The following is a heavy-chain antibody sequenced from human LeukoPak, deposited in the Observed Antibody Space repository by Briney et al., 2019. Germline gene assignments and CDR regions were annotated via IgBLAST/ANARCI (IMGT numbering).Heavy chain of an antibody. V-gene: IGHV3-66*01. Sequence: GGSLRLSCAASGFTVCSNYMSWVRQAPGKGLEWVSVIYGGGSTYYADSVKGRFTISRDNSKNTLYLQMNSLRAEDTAVYYCARIRRFPTWFDPWGQGTLVTVSS. CDR2: IYGGGST. D-gene: IGHD2-21*01. CDR1: GFTVCSNY. J-gene: IGHJ5*02. CDR3: ARIRRFPTWFDP.